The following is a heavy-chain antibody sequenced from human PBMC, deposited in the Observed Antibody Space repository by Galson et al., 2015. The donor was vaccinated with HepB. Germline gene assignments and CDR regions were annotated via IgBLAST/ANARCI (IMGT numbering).Heavy chain of an antibody. V-gene: IGHV5-51*01. Sequence: QSGAEVKKPGESLKISCKCSGFRFATYWIGWVRQMPGKGLEWMGIIYPGDSETRYSPAFQGQVTMSVDKSISTAYLQWSSLRASDTAMYYCARGRNGLHYWGQGTLVTVSS. CDR3: ARGRNGLHY. J-gene: IGHJ4*02. D-gene: IGHD2-8*01. CDR1: GFRFATYW. CDR2: IYPGDSET.